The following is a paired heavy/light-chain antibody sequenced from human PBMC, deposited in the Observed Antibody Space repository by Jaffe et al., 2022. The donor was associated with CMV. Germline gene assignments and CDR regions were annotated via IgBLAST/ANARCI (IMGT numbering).Heavy chain of an antibody. Sequence: QVQLVQSGAEVKKPGASVKVSCKASGYTFSRHYIHWLRQAPGQGFEWMGIINPSSGTISYAQKFQGRVTMTRDTSTTTVYMELSSLRSEDTAVYYCARDGEWSSDHYYMDVWGKGTTVTVSS. D-gene: IGHD3-10*01. CDR1: GYTFSRHY. V-gene: IGHV1-46*01. CDR2: INPSSGTI. CDR3: ARDGEWSSDHYYMDV. J-gene: IGHJ6*03.
Light chain of an antibody. J-gene: IGLJ2*01. Sequence: QSVLTQPPSVSAAPGQKVVISCSGSTSNIGKNYVSWYQHIPGTAPNLVIFDDNKRPSGIPDRFSGSKSGTSATLGITGLQTGDEADYYCGTWDGSLHVVVFGGGTKLTVL. CDR1: TSNIGKNY. CDR3: GTWDGSLHVVV. V-gene: IGLV1-51*01. CDR2: DDN.